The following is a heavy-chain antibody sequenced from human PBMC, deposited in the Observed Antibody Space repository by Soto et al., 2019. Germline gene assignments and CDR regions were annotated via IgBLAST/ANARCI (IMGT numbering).Heavy chain of an antibody. CDR2: IYYSGST. D-gene: IGHD3-9*01. CDR3: ARGVQTGYKPPVDDAFDI. CDR1: GGSISSGGYY. Sequence: ASVTRSLTCTVAGGSISSGGYYWSRIHQHPGKGLEWIGYIYYSGSTYYNPSLKSRVTISVDTSKNQFSLKLSSVTAADTAVYYCARGVQTGYKPPVDDAFDIWGQGTMVTVSS. J-gene: IGHJ3*02. V-gene: IGHV4-31*03.